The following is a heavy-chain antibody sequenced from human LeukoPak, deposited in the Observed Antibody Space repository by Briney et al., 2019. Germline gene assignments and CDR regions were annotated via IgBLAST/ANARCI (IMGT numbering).Heavy chain of an antibody. Sequence: PSKTLSLTCIVSGQSITHSFFWAWIRQAPGKGLEWIGTIHHTGTTYYNPSLESRVTLSVDASKNQFSLELTSATATDTAVYYCAKTVVKPFSWFAPWSQGTLVTVSS. CDR3: AKTVVKPFSWFAP. CDR2: IHHTGTT. V-gene: IGHV4-38-2*02. CDR1: GQSITHSFF. D-gene: IGHD2-21*01. J-gene: IGHJ5*01.